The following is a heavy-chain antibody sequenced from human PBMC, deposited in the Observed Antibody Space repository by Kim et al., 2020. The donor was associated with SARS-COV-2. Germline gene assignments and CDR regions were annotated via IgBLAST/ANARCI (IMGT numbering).Heavy chain of an antibody. CDR3: AKDVYYDILYGMDV. D-gene: IGHD3-9*01. J-gene: IGHJ6*02. Sequence: ADSGKGRLTISRDNSTNTLYLQRNSLRAEDTAVYYCAKDVYYDILYGMDVWGQGTMVTVSS. V-gene: IGHV3-23*03.